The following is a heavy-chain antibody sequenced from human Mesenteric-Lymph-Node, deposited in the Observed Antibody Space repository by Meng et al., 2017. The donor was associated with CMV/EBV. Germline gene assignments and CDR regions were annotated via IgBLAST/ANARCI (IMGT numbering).Heavy chain of an antibody. D-gene: IGHD1-26*01. CDR3: ARRLGGSSLVDY. Sequence: SETLSLTCTVSGGSISSSNYYWVWIRQPPGKGLEWIANIYYSGSTYYNPSLRSRVTISADTSRNQFSLNVRSVTAADTAVYFCARRLGGSSLVDYWGQGLLVTVSS. J-gene: IGHJ4*02. CDR2: IYYSGST. V-gene: IGHV4-39*07. CDR1: GGSISSSNYY.